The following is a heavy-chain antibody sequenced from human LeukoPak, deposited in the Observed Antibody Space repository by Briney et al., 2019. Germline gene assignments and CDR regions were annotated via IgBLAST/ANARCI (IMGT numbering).Heavy chain of an antibody. D-gene: IGHD6-13*01. J-gene: IGHJ4*02. Sequence: SGGSLRLSCAASGFTFSSYWMHWVRQAPGKGLEWVAVLWYDGSKRYYADSVKGRFTISRDNSKNTLYLQMNSLRVEDTAVYYCARLKGGVSAAAPFDYWGQGSLVTVSS. CDR1: GFTFSSYW. CDR3: ARLKGGVSAAAPFDY. CDR2: LWYDGSKR. V-gene: IGHV3-33*08.